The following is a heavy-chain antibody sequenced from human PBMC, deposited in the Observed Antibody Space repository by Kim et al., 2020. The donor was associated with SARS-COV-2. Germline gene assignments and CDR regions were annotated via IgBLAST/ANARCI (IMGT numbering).Heavy chain of an antibody. J-gene: IGHJ6*02. V-gene: IGHV1-18*01. Sequence: ASVKVSCKASGYTLNSYGISWVRQAPGQGLEWRGWISAINGNTKYAQKLQGRVTMTTHTSMSTAYMELRSMRSDDTAVYYWVRALLWFGESPYGLDVWGQGTPVTVSS. CDR2: ISAINGNT. D-gene: IGHD3-10*01. CDR1: GYTLNSYG. CDR3: VRALLWFGESPYGLDV.